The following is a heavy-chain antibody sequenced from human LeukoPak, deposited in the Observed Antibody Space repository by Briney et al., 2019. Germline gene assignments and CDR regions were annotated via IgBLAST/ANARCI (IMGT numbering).Heavy chain of an antibody. CDR1: GGSISSYY. Sequence: SETLSLTCTVSGGSISSYYWSWIRQPPGKGLEWIGYIYYSGSTNYNPSLKSRVTISVDTSKNQFSLKLSSVTAADTAVYYCARSLNYYGSGSYSRPFVYWGQGTLVTVSS. V-gene: IGHV4-59*12. J-gene: IGHJ4*02. D-gene: IGHD3-10*01. CDR2: IYYSGST. CDR3: ARSLNYYGSGSYSRPFVY.